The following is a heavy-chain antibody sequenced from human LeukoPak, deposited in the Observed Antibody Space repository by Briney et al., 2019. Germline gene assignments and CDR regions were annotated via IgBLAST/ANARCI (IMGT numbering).Heavy chain of an antibody. V-gene: IGHV4-59*01. J-gene: IGHJ3*02. D-gene: IGHD4-23*01. CDR1: GGSISSYY. CDR2: IYYSGST. CDR3: ARLRRWGNAFDI. Sequence: SETLSLTCTVSGGSISSYYWSWIRQPPGKGLEWIGYIYYSGSTNYNPSLKSRVTISVDTSKNQFSLKLSSVTAADTAVYYCARLRRWGNAFDIWGQGTMVTVSS.